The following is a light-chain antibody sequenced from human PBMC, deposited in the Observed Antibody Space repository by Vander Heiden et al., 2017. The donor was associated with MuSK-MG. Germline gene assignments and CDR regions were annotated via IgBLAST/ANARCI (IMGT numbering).Light chain of an antibody. CDR1: NSNIGSNT. J-gene: IGLJ2*01. Sequence: QSVLTQTPSASGTPGQRVTISCSGSNSNIGSNTVNWFQQLPGTAPKLLIYRNDQRPSGVPDRFSGSKSGTSASLAISGLQSEGEADYYCSAWDDSLSGVVFGGGTDLTVL. CDR2: RND. V-gene: IGLV1-44*01. CDR3: SAWDDSLSGVV.